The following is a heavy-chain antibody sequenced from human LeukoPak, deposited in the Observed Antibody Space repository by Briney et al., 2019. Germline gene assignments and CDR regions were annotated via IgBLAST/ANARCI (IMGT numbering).Heavy chain of an antibody. J-gene: IGHJ3*02. D-gene: IGHD1-26*01. Sequence: GGSLRLSCVVSGFPFSDYDMHWVRQGAGKGLEWVSAISIGGGTYYPGSVKGRFTISRENAKNSLYLQMNNLRVGDTAIYYCARAHVGAGLAFDIWGQGTMVTVSS. CDR1: GFPFSDYD. CDR3: ARAHVGAGLAFDI. V-gene: IGHV3-13*01. CDR2: ISIGGGT.